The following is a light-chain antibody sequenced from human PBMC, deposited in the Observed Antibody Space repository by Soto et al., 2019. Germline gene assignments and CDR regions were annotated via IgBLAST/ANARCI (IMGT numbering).Light chain of an antibody. J-gene: IGKJ1*01. Sequence: DSQMTQSPSSLSASVGDRFTITCLAIQSIGKHLNWYQQKPGQAPKLLIYSASSLQGGVPSRFSGSGSGTDFALTISSLQPEDFETYYCQQSYSNPRTFGQGTKVDIK. CDR2: SAS. CDR3: QQSYSNPRT. V-gene: IGKV1-39*01. CDR1: QSIGKH.